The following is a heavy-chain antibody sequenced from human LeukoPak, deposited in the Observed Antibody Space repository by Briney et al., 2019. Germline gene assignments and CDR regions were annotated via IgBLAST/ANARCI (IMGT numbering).Heavy chain of an antibody. D-gene: IGHD1-26*01. CDR3: ARPEVGATSFDY. Sequence: GESLKISCKGSGYSFTSYWIGRGRPMPRKSLEWMGIIYPGDSDTRYSPSFQGQVTISADKSISTAYLQWSSLKASDTAMYYCARPEVGATSFDYWGQGTLVTVSS. J-gene: IGHJ4*02. CDR1: GYSFTSYW. CDR2: IYPGDSDT. V-gene: IGHV5-51*01.